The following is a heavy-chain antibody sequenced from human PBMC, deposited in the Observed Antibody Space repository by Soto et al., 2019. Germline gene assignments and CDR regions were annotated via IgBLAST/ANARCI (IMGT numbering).Heavy chain of an antibody. CDR1: GYRFTTHY. D-gene: IGHD5-18*01. CDR2: MNVGTGGT. J-gene: IGHJ4*02. V-gene: IGHV1-2*06. CDR3: ARDGNFALRGYSFGFDF. Sequence: QVQLVQSGAEVKKPGASVRVSCEASGYRFTTHYIHWVRQAPGQGLEWMGRMNVGTGGTTYAHKFQRRVTMTRDTSIRTAYLEVSSVKSDDTAMYYCARDGNFALRGYSFGFDFWGQGTLVTVSS.